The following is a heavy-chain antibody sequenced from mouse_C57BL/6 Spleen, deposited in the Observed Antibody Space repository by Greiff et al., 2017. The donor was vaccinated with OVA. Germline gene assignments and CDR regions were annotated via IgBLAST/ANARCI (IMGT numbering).Heavy chain of an antibody. CDR3: ARIGGTTVGNGGYFDV. V-gene: IGHV8-8*01. CDR1: GFSLSTFGMG. Sequence: QVQLKESGPGILQPSQTLSLTCSFSGFSLSTFGMGVGWIRQPSGTGLEWLAHIWWDDDKYYNPALKSRLTISKDTSNHQVFLKIANVDTADTATYYCARIGGTTVGNGGYFDVWGTGTTVTVSS. J-gene: IGHJ1*03. CDR2: IWWDDDK. D-gene: IGHD1-1*01.